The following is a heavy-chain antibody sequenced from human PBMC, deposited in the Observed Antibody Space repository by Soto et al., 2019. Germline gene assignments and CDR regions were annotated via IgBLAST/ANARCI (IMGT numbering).Heavy chain of an antibody. CDR3: AGHMYYYDSSGYFFVGHGAPNYYYGMDV. CDR2: INHSGST. Sequence: SETLSLTCAVYGGSFSGYYWSWIRQPPGKGLEWIGEINHSGSTNYNPSLKSRVTISVDTSKNQFSLKLSSVTAADTAVYYCAGHMYYYDSSGYFFVGHGAPNYYYGMDVWGQGTTVTVSS. D-gene: IGHD3-22*01. CDR1: GGSFSGYY. J-gene: IGHJ6*02. V-gene: IGHV4-34*01.